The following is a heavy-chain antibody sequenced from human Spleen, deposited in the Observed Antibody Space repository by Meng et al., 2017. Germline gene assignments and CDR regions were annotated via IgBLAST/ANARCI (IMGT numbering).Heavy chain of an antibody. CDR3: ARSSYFYGSGSYYMGKASDI. CDR1: GGTFSSYG. Sequence: SVKVSCKASGGTFSSYGISWVRQAPGQGLEWMGGIIPSFGTPNYAQKFQGRVTISADKSTSTAYMELSSLRSEDTAVYYCARSSYFYGSGSYYMGKASDIWGQGTMVTVSS. CDR2: IIPSFGTP. D-gene: IGHD3-10*01. V-gene: IGHV1-69*06. J-gene: IGHJ3*02.